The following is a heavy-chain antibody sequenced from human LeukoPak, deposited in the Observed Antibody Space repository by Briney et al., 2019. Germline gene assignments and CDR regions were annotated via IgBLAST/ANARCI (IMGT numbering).Heavy chain of an antibody. D-gene: IGHD3-22*01. J-gene: IGHJ4*02. Sequence: ASVKVSCKASGYTFTSYGISWVRQAPGQGLEWMGWISAYNGNTNYAQKLQGRVTMTTDTSTSTAYMELRSLRSEDTAVYYCAREGYYDSSGPSDYWGQGTLVTVSS. CDR1: GYTFTSYG. V-gene: IGHV1-18*01. CDR2: ISAYNGNT. CDR3: AREGYYDSSGPSDY.